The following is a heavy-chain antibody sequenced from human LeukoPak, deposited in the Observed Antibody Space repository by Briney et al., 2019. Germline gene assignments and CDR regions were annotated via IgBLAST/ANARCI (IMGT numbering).Heavy chain of an antibody. CDR1: GGSVSTNNYY. V-gene: IGHV4-39*01. Sequence: SETLSLTCTVSGGSVSTNNYYWGWIRQPPGKGLEWMGSLSYSGKTYYNPSLKSRVTISADTSKNQFSLRLTSVTAAGTAVYYCAKRGNYGYFDYWGQGTLVTVSS. J-gene: IGHJ4*02. D-gene: IGHD3-10*01. CDR3: AKRGNYGYFDY. CDR2: LSYSGKT.